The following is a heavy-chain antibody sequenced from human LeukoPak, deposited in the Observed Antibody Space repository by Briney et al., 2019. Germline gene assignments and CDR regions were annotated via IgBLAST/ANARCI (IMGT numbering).Heavy chain of an antibody. V-gene: IGHV4-59*01. CDR3: ARGSGSMGSYYYYGMDV. CDR1: GGSISSYY. J-gene: IGHJ6*02. Sequence: PSETLSLTCTVSGGSISSYYWSWIRQPPGKGLEWIGYIYYSGSTNYNPSLKSRVTISVDTSKNQFSLKLSSVTAADTAVYFCARGSGSMGSYYYYGMDVWGQGTTVTVSS. D-gene: IGHD1-26*01. CDR2: IYYSGST.